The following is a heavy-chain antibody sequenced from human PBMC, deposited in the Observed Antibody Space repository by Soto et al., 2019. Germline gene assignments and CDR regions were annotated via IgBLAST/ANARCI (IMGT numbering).Heavy chain of an antibody. V-gene: IGHV4-39*01. CDR2: IYYSGST. Sequence: SETLSLTCTVSGGSISSSSYYWGWIRQPPGKGLEWIGSIYYSGSTYYNPSLKSRVTISVDTSKNQFSLKLSSVTAADTAVYYCGVGATNLDYYYGMDVWGQGTTVTVSS. CDR1: GGSISSSSYY. CDR3: GVGATNLDYYYGMDV. J-gene: IGHJ6*02. D-gene: IGHD1-26*01.